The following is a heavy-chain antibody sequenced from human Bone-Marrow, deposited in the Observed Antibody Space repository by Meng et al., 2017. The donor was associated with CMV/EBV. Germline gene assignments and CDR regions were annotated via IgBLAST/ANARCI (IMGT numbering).Heavy chain of an antibody. CDR2: ISYDGNNK. D-gene: IGHD3-16*01. CDR1: GFTFNSYP. Sequence: GESLKISCAASGFTFNSYPMHWVRQAPGKGLEWVAVISYDGNNKNYADSVKGRFTISRDNSKHTLYLQMNSLRAEDTAVYYCARDRGGAWGYWGQGTLVTVSS. CDR3: ARDRGGAWGY. V-gene: IGHV3-30-3*01. J-gene: IGHJ4*02.